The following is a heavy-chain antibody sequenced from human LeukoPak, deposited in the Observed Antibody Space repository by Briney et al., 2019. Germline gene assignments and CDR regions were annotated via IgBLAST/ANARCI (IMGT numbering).Heavy chain of an antibody. CDR2: ISYDGSNK. CDR3: ARDVAWNYCFDY. D-gene: IGHD1-7*01. Sequence: GGSLRLSCAASGFTFSSYAMHWVRQAPGKGLEWVAVISYDGSNKYYADSVKGRFTISRDNSKNTLYLQMNSLRAEDTAVYYCARDVAWNYCFDYWGQGTLVTVSP. V-gene: IGHV3-30*04. CDR1: GFTFSSYA. J-gene: IGHJ4*02.